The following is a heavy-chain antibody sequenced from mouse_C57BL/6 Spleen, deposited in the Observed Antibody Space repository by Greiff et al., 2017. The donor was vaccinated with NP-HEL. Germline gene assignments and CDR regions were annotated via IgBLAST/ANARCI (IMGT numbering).Heavy chain of an antibody. D-gene: IGHD2-5*01. CDR3: ARNEVYSNYVGYYFDY. J-gene: IGHJ2*01. CDR1: GYTFTSYW. V-gene: IGHV1-7*01. Sequence: QVQLKQSGAELAKPGASVKLSCKASGYTFTSYWMHWVKQRPGQGLEWIGYINPSSGYTKYNQKFKDKATLTADKSSSTAYMQLSSLTYEDSAVYYCARNEVYSNYVGYYFDYWGQGTTLTVSS. CDR2: INPSSGYT.